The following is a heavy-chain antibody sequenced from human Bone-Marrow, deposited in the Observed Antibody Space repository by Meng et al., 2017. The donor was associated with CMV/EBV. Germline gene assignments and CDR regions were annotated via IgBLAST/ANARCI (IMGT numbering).Heavy chain of an antibody. D-gene: IGHD5-18*01. J-gene: IGHJ4*02. Sequence: GESLKISCAASGFNVSSDFMSWVRQAPGMGLEWLSVIYSAGNTYYADSVKGRFTISRDNSKNTLYLQMNSLRPEDTAVYYCARDLWGYNFGDYWGQGTLVTVPS. CDR2: IYSAGNT. CDR1: GFNVSSDF. CDR3: ARDLWGYNFGDY. V-gene: IGHV3-66*02.